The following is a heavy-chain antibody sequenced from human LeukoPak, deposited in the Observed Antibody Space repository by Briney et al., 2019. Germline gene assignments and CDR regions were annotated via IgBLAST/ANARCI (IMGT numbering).Heavy chain of an antibody. Sequence: GRSLRLSCAASGFTFSSHDMYSVRHTGKGLEWVAASDSTGDTYYLDYVKGRFTISRETVKNSLSLQMNSLRVGDTGVYYCARGKTGDDYVVFDYWGQGVLVTVSS. J-gene: IGHJ4*02. CDR2: SDSTGDT. D-gene: IGHD3-10*02. CDR3: ARGKTGDDYVVFDY. CDR1: GFTFSSHD. V-gene: IGHV3-13*01.